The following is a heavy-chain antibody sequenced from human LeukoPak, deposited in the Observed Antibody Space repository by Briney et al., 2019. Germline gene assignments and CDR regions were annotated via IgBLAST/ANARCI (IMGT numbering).Heavy chain of an antibody. D-gene: IGHD2-21*01. CDR3: ARWTGVIDS. CDR2: IKQDGSLE. CDR1: GFTFENYW. V-gene: IGHV3-7*01. Sequence: SGGSLRLSCVASGFTFENYWMHWVRQAPGKGPEWVANIKQDGSLEHYMDSVKGRFTISRDNAKSSLILQMDSLRAEDTAVYYCARWTGVIDSWGQGTLVTVSS. J-gene: IGHJ4*02.